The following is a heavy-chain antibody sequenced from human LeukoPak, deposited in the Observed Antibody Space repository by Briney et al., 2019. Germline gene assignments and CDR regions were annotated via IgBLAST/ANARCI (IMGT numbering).Heavy chain of an antibody. CDR1: GGSISSGDYY. Sequence: PSQTLSLTCTVSGGSISSGDYYWSWIRQPPGKGLEWIGYIYYSGSTYYNPSLKSRVTISVDTSKNQFSLKLSSVTAADTAVYYCAREKYDILTGYHVDYWGQGTLVTVSS. CDR2: IYYSGST. J-gene: IGHJ4*02. D-gene: IGHD3-9*01. CDR3: AREKYDILTGYHVDY. V-gene: IGHV4-30-4*08.